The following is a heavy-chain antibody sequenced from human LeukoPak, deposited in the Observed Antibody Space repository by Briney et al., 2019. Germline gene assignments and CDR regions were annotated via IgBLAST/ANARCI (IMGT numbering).Heavy chain of an antibody. J-gene: IGHJ3*02. V-gene: IGHV1-69*05. D-gene: IGHD6-13*01. CDR3: ARDRGERDSSWSLPAHGFDI. CDR2: IFPIFGTA. Sequence: SVKVSCKASGGTFNSYAINWVRQAPGQGLEWTGRIFPIFGTANYAQKFQGRVTVTTDESTNTAYMELSSLRPEDTAMYYCARDRGERDSSWSLPAHGFDIWGQGTMVAVSS. CDR1: GGTFNSYA.